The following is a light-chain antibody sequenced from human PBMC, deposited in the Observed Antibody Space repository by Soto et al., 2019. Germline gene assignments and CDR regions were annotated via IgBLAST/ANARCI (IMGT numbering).Light chain of an antibody. Sequence: ESVLTQSPGTLSLSPGERATLSCRASQSVSRSYLAWYQQNPGQAPRLIIYGSSSRATGIPDRFRGSGSGTDFTLIISRLEPEDFAVFYCQQYGSSPETFGQGTKVDIK. V-gene: IGKV3-20*01. J-gene: IGKJ1*01. CDR3: QQYGSSPET. CDR1: QSVSRSY. CDR2: GSS.